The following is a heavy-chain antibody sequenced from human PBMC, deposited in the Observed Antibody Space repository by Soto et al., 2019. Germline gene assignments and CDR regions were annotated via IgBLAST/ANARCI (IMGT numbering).Heavy chain of an antibody. CDR1: GFTFTNYA. Sequence: PGWSLRLSCAASGFTFTNYAMTWVRQAPGKGLEWVSGISASGGSTYYADSVKGRFTISRDNSKNTLFLQMNSLRAEDTALYYCAKDRGSLYTSSSPLDFWGQGTLVTVSS. V-gene: IGHV3-23*01. CDR2: ISASGGST. D-gene: IGHD6-6*01. J-gene: IGHJ4*02. CDR3: AKDRGSLYTSSSPLDF.